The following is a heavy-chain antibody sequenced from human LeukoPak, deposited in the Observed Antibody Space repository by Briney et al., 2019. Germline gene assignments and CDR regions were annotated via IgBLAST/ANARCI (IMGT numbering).Heavy chain of an antibody. CDR3: ATSLGPLTEY. CDR2: INSGGSGT. V-gene: IGHV3-74*01. Sequence: GGSLRLSCAASGFPLSSYWMHWVRQTAGKGLVWVSRINSGGSGTSYADSVGGRFTISRDNAKNILYLQMNSLRAEDTALYYCATSLGPLTEYWGQGTLVTVSS. J-gene: IGHJ4*02. CDR1: GFPLSSYW. D-gene: IGHD7-27*01.